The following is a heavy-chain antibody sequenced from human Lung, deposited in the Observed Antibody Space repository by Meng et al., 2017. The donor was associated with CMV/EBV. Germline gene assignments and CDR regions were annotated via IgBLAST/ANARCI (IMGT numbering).Heavy chain of an antibody. Sequence: SRITVHDYHMNWIRQAPVKGLEWISSISRRGYSKFYEDSVTVRFTISRDNAGDSLFLQMNSLRAEDTAVYYWARGSLYGDSLRNWFDPWGQGTLVTVSS. J-gene: IGHJ5*02. CDR2: ISRRGYSK. V-gene: IGHV3-11*01. CDR1: RITVHDYH. D-gene: IGHD4-17*01. CDR3: ARGSLYGDSLRNWFDP.